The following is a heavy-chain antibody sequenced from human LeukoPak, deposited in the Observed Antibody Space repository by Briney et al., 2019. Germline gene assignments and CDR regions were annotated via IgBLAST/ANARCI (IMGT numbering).Heavy chain of an antibody. CDR1: GYTFTSYG. Sequence: AASVKVSCKASGYTFTSYGISWVRQAPGQGLEWMGWISAYNGNTDYAQKLQGRVTMTTDTSTSTAYMELRSLRSDDTAVYYCARDRFYGDYSGLTGWFDPWGQGTLVTVSS. D-gene: IGHD4-17*01. CDR2: ISAYNGNT. J-gene: IGHJ5*02. V-gene: IGHV1-18*01. CDR3: ARDRFYGDYSGLTGWFDP.